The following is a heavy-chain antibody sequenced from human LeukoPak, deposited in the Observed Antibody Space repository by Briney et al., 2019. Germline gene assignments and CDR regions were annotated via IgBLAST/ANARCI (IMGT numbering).Heavy chain of an antibody. V-gene: IGHV1-18*01. CDR3: ARRYCSSTSCYADY. D-gene: IGHD2-2*01. J-gene: IGHJ4*02. CDR1: GYTFTSYG. Sequence: PSVKVSCKASGYTFTSYGISWVRQAPGQGLEWMGWISAYNGNTNYAQKLQGRVTMTTDTSTSTAYMELRSLRSDDTAVYYCARRYCSSTSCYADYWGQGTLVTVSS. CDR2: ISAYNGNT.